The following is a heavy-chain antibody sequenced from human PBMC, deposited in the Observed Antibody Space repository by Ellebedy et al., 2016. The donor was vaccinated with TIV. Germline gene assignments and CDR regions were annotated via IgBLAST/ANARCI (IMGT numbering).Heavy chain of an antibody. CDR1: GGSFSGHY. CDR2: INHGGGA. D-gene: IGHD4/OR15-4a*01. Sequence: SETLSLXXAVYGGSFSGHYWSWIRQSPGKSLEWIGEINHGGGANYNPSLKSRVTLSVDTSKNQFSLKLASVTAADTAVYYCARGRYPSPMVDSWGQGTLVTVSS. V-gene: IGHV4-34*01. J-gene: IGHJ4*02. CDR3: ARGRYPSPMVDS.